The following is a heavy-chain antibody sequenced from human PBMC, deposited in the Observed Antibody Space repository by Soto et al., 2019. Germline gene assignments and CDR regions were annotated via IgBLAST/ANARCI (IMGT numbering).Heavy chain of an antibody. CDR3: ARDTITMVRGVILETYGMDV. CDR1: GGTFSSYA. Sequence: QVQLVQSGAEVKKPGSSVKVSCKASGGTFSSYAISWVRQAPGQGLEWMGGIIPIFGTANYAQKFQGRVTITADESTSTAYMELSSLRSEDPAVYYCARDTITMVRGVILETYGMDVWGQGTTVTVSS. D-gene: IGHD3-10*01. CDR2: IIPIFGTA. J-gene: IGHJ6*02. V-gene: IGHV1-69*12.